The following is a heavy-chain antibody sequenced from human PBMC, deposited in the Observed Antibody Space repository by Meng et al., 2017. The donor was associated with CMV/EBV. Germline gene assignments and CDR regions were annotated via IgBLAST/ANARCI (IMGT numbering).Heavy chain of an antibody. Sequence: SQTLSLTCAVYGGSFSGYYLSWIRQPPGKGLEWIGEINHSGSTNYNPSLKSRVTISVDTSKNQFSLKLSSVTAADTAVYYCASRKWVTVTLYYYYGMDVWGQGTTVTVSS. CDR2: INHSGST. D-gene: IGHD4-23*01. CDR3: ASRKWVTVTLYYYYGMDV. CDR1: GGSFSGYY. V-gene: IGHV4-34*01. J-gene: IGHJ6*02.